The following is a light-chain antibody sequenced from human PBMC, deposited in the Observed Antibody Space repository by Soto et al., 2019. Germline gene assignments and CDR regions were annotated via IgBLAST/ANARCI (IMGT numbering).Light chain of an antibody. J-gene: IGLJ2*01. V-gene: IGLV2-14*01. Sequence: QSALTQPASVSGSPGQSITISCTGTDSDVGGYNYVSWYQQHPGNAPKVMIYDVSNRPSGVSNRFSGSKSGNTASLIISGLQAADDADYYCSSYTINGVGVFGGGTKLTVL. CDR1: DSDVGGYNY. CDR2: DVS. CDR3: SSYTINGVGV.